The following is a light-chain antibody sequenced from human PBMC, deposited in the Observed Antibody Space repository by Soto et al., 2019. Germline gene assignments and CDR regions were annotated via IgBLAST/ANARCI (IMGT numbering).Light chain of an antibody. CDR3: QHYGTSMWT. CDR1: QSVSSSP. CDR2: DTS. V-gene: IGKV3-20*01. J-gene: IGKJ1*01. Sequence: EIVLTQSPGTLSLSPGGRATLSCRASQSVSSSPLSWYQQKPGQAPRLLIYDTSSRATDIPDRFSGSGSGTDFTLTISRLEPEDFTVYYCQHYGTSMWTFGQGTKVDIK.